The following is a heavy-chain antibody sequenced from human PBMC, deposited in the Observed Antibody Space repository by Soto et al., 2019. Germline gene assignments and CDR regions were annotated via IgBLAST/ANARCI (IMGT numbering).Heavy chain of an antibody. CDR1: GGSISSSGYY. CDR2: IYYSGGT. Sequence: SETRSLTCTVSGGSISSSGYYWSWIRQHPGKGLEWIGYIYYSGGTYYNPSLKSRVTISVDTSKNQFSLKLSSVTAADTAVYYCARGPGADTYYYYYGMDVWGQGTTVTVSS. V-gene: IGHV4-31*02. J-gene: IGHJ6*02. CDR3: ARGPGADTYYYYYGMDV. D-gene: IGHD6-19*01.